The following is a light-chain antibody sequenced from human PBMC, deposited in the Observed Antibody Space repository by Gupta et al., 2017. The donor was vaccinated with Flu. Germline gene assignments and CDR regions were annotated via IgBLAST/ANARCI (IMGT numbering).Light chain of an antibody. CDR1: RSDVGGYNY. V-gene: IGLV2-14*01. CDR3: SSYTSSSNVV. Sequence: QSALTQPASVSGSPGQSITISCTGTRSDVGGYNYVSWYQQHPGKAPKLIIYDVSNRTSGVSNRFSGSKAVNTASLTISGPQAEDEADYYCSSYTSSSNVVFGGGNKLTVL. J-gene: IGLJ2*01. CDR2: DVS.